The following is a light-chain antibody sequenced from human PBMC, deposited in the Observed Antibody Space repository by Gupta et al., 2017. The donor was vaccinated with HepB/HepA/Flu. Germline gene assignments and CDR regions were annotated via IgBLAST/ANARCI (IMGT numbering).Light chain of an antibody. CDR3: QVWDSSSDHHVV. Sequence: SDVLTPPPSVSVAPGKTARITCGGNSIGSKSVHWYQQKPGQAPVLVVYDDSDRPSGIPERFSGSNSGNTATLTISRVEAGDEADYYCQVWDSSSDHHVVFGGGTKLTVL. J-gene: IGLJ2*01. V-gene: IGLV3-21*03. CDR1: SIGSKS. CDR2: DDS.